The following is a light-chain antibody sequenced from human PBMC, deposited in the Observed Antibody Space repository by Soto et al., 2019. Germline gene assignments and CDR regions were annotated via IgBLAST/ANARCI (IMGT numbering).Light chain of an antibody. Sequence: EIVLTQSPGTLSLSPGERATLSCRASQSVSSTYLAWYQQNPGQAPRLLIYGASSRATGIPDRFSGSGSGTDFTLTISRLEPEHFAVYFCQQYGSSPYTFGQGTKLEIK. J-gene: IGKJ2*01. CDR2: GAS. CDR3: QQYGSSPYT. CDR1: QSVSSTY. V-gene: IGKV3-20*01.